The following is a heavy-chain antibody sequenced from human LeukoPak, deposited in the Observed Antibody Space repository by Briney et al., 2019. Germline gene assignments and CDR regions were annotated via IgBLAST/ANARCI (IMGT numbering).Heavy chain of an antibody. CDR2: IYPGDSDT. D-gene: IGHD3-16*01. J-gene: IGHJ4*02. CDR3: ASARRRFHFDY. CDR1: GYSFTSYC. V-gene: IGHV5-51*01. Sequence: GEALMFSCQGSGYSFTSYCIGWVRQLPRKGLEWMGIIYPGDSDTRYSPSFQGQVTTSADKSSSTAYLQWSSLKASDTAMYYRASARRRFHFDYWGQGTLVTVSS.